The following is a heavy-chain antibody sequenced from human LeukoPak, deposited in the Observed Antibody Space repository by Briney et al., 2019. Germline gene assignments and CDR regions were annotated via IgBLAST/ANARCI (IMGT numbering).Heavy chain of an antibody. V-gene: IGHV4-59*01. D-gene: IGHD6-19*01. CDR3: ARSRKPGWDWFDP. CDR1: GGSISSYY. J-gene: IGHJ5*02. CDR2: IYYSGST. Sequence: PSETLSLTCTVSGGSISSYYWSWIRQPPGKRLEWLGYIYYSGSTNYNPFLKSRVTISVDTSKDQFSLKLSSVTAADTAVYYCARSRKPGWDWFDPWGQGTLVTVSS.